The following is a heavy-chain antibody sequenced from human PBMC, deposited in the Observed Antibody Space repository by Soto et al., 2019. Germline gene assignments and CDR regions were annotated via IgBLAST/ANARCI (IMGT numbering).Heavy chain of an antibody. Sequence: GASVKVSCKASGYTLTGYYMHWVRQAPGQGLEWMGRINPNSGDTDYAQKFQGRVTMTSDTSISTVFMELKTLRSDDTAVYYCARDLWGYCGADCYPLDVWGQGTTVTVSS. CDR3: ARDLWGYCGADCYPLDV. V-gene: IGHV1-2*06. D-gene: IGHD2-21*02. J-gene: IGHJ6*02. CDR2: INPNSGDT. CDR1: GYTLTGYY.